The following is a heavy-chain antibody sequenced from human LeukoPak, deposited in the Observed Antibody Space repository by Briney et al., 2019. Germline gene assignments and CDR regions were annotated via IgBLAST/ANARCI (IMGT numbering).Heavy chain of an antibody. CDR3: ARGPHYDF. CDR1: GFAFRSFA. Sequence: PGGSLRLSCAASGFAFRSFAMSWVRQAPGKGLVWVSRILSDGITTTYADSVKGRFTISRDNAKNTLYLQMNSLRAEDTAVYYCARGPHYDFWGQGTLVTVSS. J-gene: IGHJ4*02. V-gene: IGHV3-74*01. CDR2: ILSDGITT.